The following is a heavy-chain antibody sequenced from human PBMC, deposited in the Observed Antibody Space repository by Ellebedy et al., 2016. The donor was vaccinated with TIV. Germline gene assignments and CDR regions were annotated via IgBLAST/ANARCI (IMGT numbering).Heavy chain of an antibody. Sequence: MPSETLSLTCGVSGGSISSSTWWSWVRHHPGKGLEWNGEFYLSGSTNYNPSLKSRVTISVDKSKTQFSLKLSSVTAADTAVYYCARELVAGRVFDYWGQGTLVTVSS. CDR3: ARELVAGRVFDY. CDR1: GGSISSSTW. J-gene: IGHJ4*02. D-gene: IGHD6-19*01. CDR2: FYLSGST. V-gene: IGHV4-4*02.